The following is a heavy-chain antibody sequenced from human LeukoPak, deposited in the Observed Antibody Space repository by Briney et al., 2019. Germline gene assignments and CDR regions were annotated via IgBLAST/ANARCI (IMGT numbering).Heavy chain of an antibody. CDR3: ARERPGSASAFDY. CDR1: GFTFSSYW. D-gene: IGHD2-15*01. Sequence: GGSLRLSCAASGFTFSSYWMSWVRQAPGKGLEWVANINQDGSRKYYVDSVKGRFTISRDNAKNSLYLQMNSLRAEDTAVYYCARERPGSASAFDYWGQGTLVTVSS. CDR2: INQDGSRK. J-gene: IGHJ4*02. V-gene: IGHV3-7*01.